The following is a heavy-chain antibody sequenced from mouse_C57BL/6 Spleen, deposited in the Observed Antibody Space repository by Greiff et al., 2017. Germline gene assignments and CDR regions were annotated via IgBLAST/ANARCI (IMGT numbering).Heavy chain of an antibody. CDR2: ISYDGSN. CDR1: GYSITSGYY. V-gene: IGHV3-6*01. J-gene: IGHJ1*03. Sequence: EVHLVESGPGLVKPSQSLSLTCSVTGYSITSGYYWNWIRQFPGNKLEWMGYISYDGSNNYNPSLKNRISITRDTSKNQFFLKLNSVTTEDTATYYCAREDGYWYFDVWGTGTTVTVSS. CDR3: AREDGYWYFDV. D-gene: IGHD2-3*01.